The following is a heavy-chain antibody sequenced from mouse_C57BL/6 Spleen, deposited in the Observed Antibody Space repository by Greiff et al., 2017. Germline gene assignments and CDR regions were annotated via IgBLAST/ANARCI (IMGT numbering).Heavy chain of an antibody. CDR2: IRSKSNNYAT. J-gene: IGHJ4*01. CDR1: GFSFNTYA. CDR3: VRFYDGYHLYAMDY. Sequence: EVHLVESGGGLVQPKGSLKLSCAASGFSFNTYAMNWVRQAPGKGLEWVARIRSKSNNYATYYADSVKDRFTISRDDSESMLYLQMNNLKTEDTAMYYCVRFYDGYHLYAMDYWGQGTSVTVSS. D-gene: IGHD2-3*01. V-gene: IGHV10-1*01.